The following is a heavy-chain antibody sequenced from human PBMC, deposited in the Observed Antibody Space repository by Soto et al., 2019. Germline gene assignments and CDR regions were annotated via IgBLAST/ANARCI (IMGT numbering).Heavy chain of an antibody. Sequence: EVQLVASGGGVVRPGGSLRLSCAASGFTFDDYGMSWVRQAPGKGLEWVSGINWNGGSTGYADSVKGRFTISRDNAKNSLYLQMNSLRAEDTALYYCARITYYYDSSGYLYFDYWGQGTLVTGSS. CDR2: INWNGGST. J-gene: IGHJ4*02. D-gene: IGHD3-22*01. CDR1: GFTFDDYG. CDR3: ARITYYYDSSGYLYFDY. V-gene: IGHV3-20*04.